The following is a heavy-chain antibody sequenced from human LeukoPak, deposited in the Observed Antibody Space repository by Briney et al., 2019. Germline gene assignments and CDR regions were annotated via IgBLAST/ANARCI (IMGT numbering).Heavy chain of an antibody. CDR2: IIPIFGTA. CDR3: ARVTYSSSWSPDYYYYMDV. Sequence: SVTVSCKASGGTFSSYAISWVRQAPGQGLEWMGGIIPIFGTANYAQKFQGRVTITADESTSTAYMELSSLRSEDTAVYYCARVTYSSSWSPDYYYYMDVWGKGTTVTVSS. V-gene: IGHV1-69*01. J-gene: IGHJ6*03. CDR1: GGTFSSYA. D-gene: IGHD6-13*01.